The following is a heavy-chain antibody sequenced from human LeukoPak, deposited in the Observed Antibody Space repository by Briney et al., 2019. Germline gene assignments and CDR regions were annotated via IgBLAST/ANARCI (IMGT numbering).Heavy chain of an antibody. D-gene: IGHD3-22*01. CDR2: INPNSGGT. CDR1: GYTFTGYY. CDR3: ARGGRYYYDSSGPDFDY. J-gene: IGHJ4*02. V-gene: IGHV1-2*02. Sequence: GASVKVSCKASGYTFTGYYMHWVRQAPGQGLEWMGWINPNSGGTNYAQKFQGRVTMTRDTSISTAYMELSRLRSDDTAVYYCARGGRYYYDSSGPDFDYWGQGTLVTVSS.